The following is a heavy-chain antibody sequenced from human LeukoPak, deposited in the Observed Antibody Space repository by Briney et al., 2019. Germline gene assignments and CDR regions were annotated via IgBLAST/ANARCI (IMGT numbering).Heavy chain of an antibody. V-gene: IGHV3-23*01. J-gene: IGHJ4*02. CDR1: GFTFSSYA. CDR3: APREVPAALDY. D-gene: IGHD2-2*01. Sequence: HPGGSLRLSCAASGFTFSSYAMSWVRQAPGKGLEWVSAISGSGGSTYYADSVKGRFTISRDNSRNTLYLQMNGLRAEDTAVYYCAPREVPAALDYWGQGTLVTVSS. CDR2: ISGSGGST.